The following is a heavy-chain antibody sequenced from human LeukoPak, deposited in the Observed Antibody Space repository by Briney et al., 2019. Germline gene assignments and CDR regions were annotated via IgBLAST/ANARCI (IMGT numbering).Heavy chain of an antibody. CDR1: GFTLSGYA. D-gene: IGHD2-15*01. J-gene: IGHJ4*02. CDR3: AKDLRCSGASCPES. CDR2: ISGSGGST. Sequence: GGSLRLSCAASGFTLSGYAMHWVRQAPGKGLEWVSGISGSGGSTYYADSVKGRFTISRDNSKNTLYLQMNSLRAEDTAIYYCAKDLRCSGASCPESWGQGTLVTVSS. V-gene: IGHV3-23*01.